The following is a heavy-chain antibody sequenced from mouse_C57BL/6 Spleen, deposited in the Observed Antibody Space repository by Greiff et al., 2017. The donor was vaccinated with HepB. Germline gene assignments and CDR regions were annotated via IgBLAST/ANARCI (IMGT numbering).Heavy chain of an antibody. CDR3: ARSGVSYGSSPYWYFDV. CDR2: IYPGDGDT. V-gene: IGHV1-82*01. D-gene: IGHD1-1*01. CDR1: GYAFSSSW. Sequence: QVQLQQSGPELVKPGASVKISCKASGYAFSSSWMNWVKQRPGKGLEWIGRIYPGDGDTNYNGKFKGKATLTADKSSSTAYMQLSSLTSEDSAVYFCARSGVSYGSSPYWYFDVWGTGTTVTVSS. J-gene: IGHJ1*03.